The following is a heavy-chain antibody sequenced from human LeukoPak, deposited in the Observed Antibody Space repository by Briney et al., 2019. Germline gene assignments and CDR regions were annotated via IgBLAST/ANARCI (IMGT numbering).Heavy chain of an antibody. CDR2: IYHSGST. CDR3: ARDILRAARGNHDAFDI. J-gene: IGHJ3*02. V-gene: IGHV4-38-2*02. Sequence: SETLSLTCTVSGYSISSGYYWGWIRQPPGKGLEWIGSIYHSGSTYYNPSLKSRVTISVDTSKNQFSLKLSSVTAADTAVYYCARDILRAARGNHDAFDIWGQGTMVTVSS. D-gene: IGHD6-6*01. CDR1: GYSISSGYY.